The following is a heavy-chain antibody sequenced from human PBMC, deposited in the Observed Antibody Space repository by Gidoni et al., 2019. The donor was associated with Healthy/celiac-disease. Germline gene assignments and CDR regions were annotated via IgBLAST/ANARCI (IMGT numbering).Heavy chain of an antibody. D-gene: IGHD3-10*01. V-gene: IGHV3-30*04. CDR1: GFIFSRYA. J-gene: IGHJ3*02. Sequence: QVQLVESGGGVVQPGRSLRLSCAASGFIFSRYAMHWVRQAPGKGLEWVAVISYDGSNKYYADSVKGRFTISRDNSKNTLYLQMNSLRAEDTAVYYCARDYGEMASGGAFDIWGQGTMVTVSS. CDR2: ISYDGSNK. CDR3: ARDYGEMASGGAFDI.